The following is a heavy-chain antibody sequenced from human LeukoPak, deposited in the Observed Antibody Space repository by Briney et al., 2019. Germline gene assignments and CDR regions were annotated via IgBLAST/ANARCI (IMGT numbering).Heavy chain of an antibody. D-gene: IGHD2-2*01. J-gene: IGHJ6*04. CDR3: ARLNIVVVPAAINPLYYYGMDV. CDR2: INHSGST. CDR1: GGSFSGYY. V-gene: IGHV4-34*01. Sequence: SETLSLTCAVYGGSFSGYYWSWIRQPPGKGLEWIGEINHSGSTNYNPSLKSRVTISVDTSKNQFSLKLSSVTAADTAVYYCARLNIVVVPAAINPLYYYGMDVWDKGTTVTVSS.